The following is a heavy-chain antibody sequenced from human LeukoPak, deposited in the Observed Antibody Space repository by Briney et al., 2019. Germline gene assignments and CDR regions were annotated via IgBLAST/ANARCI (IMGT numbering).Heavy chain of an antibody. J-gene: IGHJ3*02. CDR3: ARDGPYGDYVDAFDI. CDR1: GGSISSYY. CDR2: IYYSGST. V-gene: IGHV4-59*01. Sequence: SETLSLTCTVSGGSISSYYWSWIRQPPGKGLEWIGYIYYSGSTNYNPSLKSRVTISVDTSKNQFSLKLSSVTAAGTAVYYCARDGPYGDYVDAFDIWGQGTMVTVSS. D-gene: IGHD4-17*01.